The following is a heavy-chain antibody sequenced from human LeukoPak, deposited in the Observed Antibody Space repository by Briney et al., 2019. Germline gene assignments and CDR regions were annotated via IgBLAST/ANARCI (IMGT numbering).Heavy chain of an antibody. CDR3: CGGLFYCDY. V-gene: IGHV3-30*03. D-gene: IGHD3-10*01. CDR1: GFSFSSYG. CDR2: ISFDGSNK. Sequence: GGSLRLSCAASGFSFSSYGMHWVRQAPGEGLEWVAGISFDGSNKYYADSLKGRFTISRDNSKNTLYMQMNSLRVEDTAVYYCCGGLFYCDYLGQGTLVTVSS. J-gene: IGHJ4*02.